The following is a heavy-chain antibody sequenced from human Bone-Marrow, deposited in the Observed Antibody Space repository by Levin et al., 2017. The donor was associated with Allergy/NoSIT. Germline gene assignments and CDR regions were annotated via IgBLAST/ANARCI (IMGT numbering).Heavy chain of an antibody. Sequence: SVKVSCKASEGTFSSYPLSWVRQAPGQGLEWMGRIIPILGLVNYTQKLQGRVTITADKSTNTAYVELSSLRSEDTAIYYCATTGYDTSTGHPIDCRGQGTLVIVSS. CDR2: IIPILGLV. CDR1: EGTFSSYP. CDR3: ATTGYDTSTGHPIDC. J-gene: IGHJ4*02. V-gene: IGHV1-69*02. D-gene: IGHD3-9*01.